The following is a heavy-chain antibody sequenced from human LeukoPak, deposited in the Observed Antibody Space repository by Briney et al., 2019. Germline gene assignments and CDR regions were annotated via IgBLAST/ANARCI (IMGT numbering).Heavy chain of an antibody. J-gene: IGHJ4*02. Sequence: GGSLRLSCTASGFTFSSYEMTWVRQAPGKGLEWVSYISGSGTTIYYADSVKGRFTISRDNAKNSLYLQMSSLKAEDTALYYCTIGHYGDYTWRQGILVTVSS. CDR3: TIGHYGDYT. CDR2: ISGSGTTI. CDR1: GFTFSSYE. D-gene: IGHD4-17*01. V-gene: IGHV3-48*03.